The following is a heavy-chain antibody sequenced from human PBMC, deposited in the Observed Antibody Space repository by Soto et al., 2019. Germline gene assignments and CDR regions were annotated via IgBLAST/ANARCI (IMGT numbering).Heavy chain of an antibody. CDR2: ISYDGSNK. CDR1: GCTCSIYA. Sequence: GGSLRISCAASGCTCSIYAMHCVLQAPGKGLEWVAVISYDGSNKYYADSVKGRFTISRDNSKNTLYLQMNSLRAEDTAVYYCARDGYYDFWSGYYGMDVWGQGTTVTVSS. J-gene: IGHJ6*02. CDR3: ARDGYYDFWSGYYGMDV. D-gene: IGHD3-3*01. V-gene: IGHV3-30-3*01.